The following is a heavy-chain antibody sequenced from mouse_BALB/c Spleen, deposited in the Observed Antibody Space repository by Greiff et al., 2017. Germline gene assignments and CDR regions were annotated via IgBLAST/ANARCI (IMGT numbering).Heavy chain of an antibody. CDR1: GFTFSSFG. Sequence: EVQVVESGGGLVQPGGSRKLSCAASGFTFSSFGMHWVRQAPEKGLEWVAYISSGSSTIYYADTVKGRFTISRDNPKNTLFLQMTSLRSEDTAMYYCAREDDGAPYYYAMDYWGQGTSVTVSS. J-gene: IGHJ4*01. CDR2: ISSGSSTI. V-gene: IGHV5-17*02. D-gene: IGHD2-3*01. CDR3: AREDDGAPYYYAMDY.